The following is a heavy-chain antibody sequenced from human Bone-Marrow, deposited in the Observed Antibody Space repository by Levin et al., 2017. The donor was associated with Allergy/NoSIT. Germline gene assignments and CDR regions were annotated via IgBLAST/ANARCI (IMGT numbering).Heavy chain of an antibody. V-gene: IGHV4-39*01. J-gene: IGHJ4*02. D-gene: IGHD6-13*01. CDR2: IYYSGST. CDR3: ARHKQQLDSGFDY. CDR1: GGSISSSSYY. Sequence: SQTLSLTCTVSGGSISSSSYYWGWIRQPPGKGLEWIGSIYYSGSTYYNPSLKSRVTISVDTSKNQFSLKLSSVTAADTAVYYCARHKQQLDSGFDYWGQGTLVTVSS.